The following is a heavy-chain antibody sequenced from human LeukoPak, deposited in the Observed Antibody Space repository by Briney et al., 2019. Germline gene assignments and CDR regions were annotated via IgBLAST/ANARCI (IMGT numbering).Heavy chain of an antibody. Sequence: PGGSLRLSCAASGFSFSSYTMNWVRQAPGKGLEWVSIISSSSSYIYYADSVKGRFTISRDNAKNALYLQMNSLRVEDTAVYYCARDGRCGGDCYASWGQGTLVTVSS. CDR1: GFSFSSYT. CDR2: ISSSSSYI. CDR3: ARDGRCGGDCYAS. J-gene: IGHJ4*02. V-gene: IGHV3-21*01. D-gene: IGHD2-21*02.